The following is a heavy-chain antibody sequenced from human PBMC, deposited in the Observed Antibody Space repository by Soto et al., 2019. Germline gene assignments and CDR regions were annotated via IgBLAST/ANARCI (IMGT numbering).Heavy chain of an antibody. CDR1: GGSISSYY. CDR2: IYYSGST. V-gene: IGHV4-59*01. CDR3: ARGPEGYSINAFDY. J-gene: IGHJ4*02. D-gene: IGHD3-22*01. Sequence: SEALSLTCTVSGGSISSYYWSWIRQPPGKGLEWIGYIYYSGSTNYNPSLKSRVTISVDTSKNQFSLKLSSVTAADTAVYYCARGPEGYSINAFDYWGQGTLVTVSS.